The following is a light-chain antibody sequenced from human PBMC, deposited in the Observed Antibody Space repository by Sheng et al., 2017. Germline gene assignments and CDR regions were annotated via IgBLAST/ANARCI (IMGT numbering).Light chain of an antibody. CDR3: QQYNNWPLT. CDR2: GAS. V-gene: IGKV3-15*01. J-gene: IGKJ4*01. CDR1: QSVTSSY. Sequence: EIVLTQSPGTLSLSPGERATLSCRASQSVTSSYLAWYQQKPGQAPRLLTEGASTRATGIPARFSGSGSGTEFTLTISSLQSEDFAVYYCQQYNNWPLTFGGGTKVEIK.